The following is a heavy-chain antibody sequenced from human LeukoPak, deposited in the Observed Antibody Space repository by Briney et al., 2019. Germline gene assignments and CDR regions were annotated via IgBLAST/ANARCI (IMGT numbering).Heavy chain of an antibody. CDR2: ISAYNGNT. V-gene: IGHV1-18*04. CDR3: ARDSLSSSFDY. J-gene: IGHJ4*02. CDR1: GYTFTGYY. D-gene: IGHD6-13*01. Sequence: ASVKVSCKASGYTFTGYYMHWVRQAPGQGLEWMGWISAYNGNTNYAQKLQGRVTMTTDTSTSTAYMELRSLRSDDTAVYYCARDSLSSSFDYWGQGTLVTVSS.